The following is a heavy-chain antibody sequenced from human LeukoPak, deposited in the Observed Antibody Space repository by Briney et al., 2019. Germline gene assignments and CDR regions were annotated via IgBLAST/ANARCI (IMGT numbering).Heavy chain of an antibody. J-gene: IGHJ4*02. CDR2: IYYSGST. CDR1: GGSISSHY. Sequence: SETLSLTCTVSGGSISSHYWSWIRQPPGKGLEWIGYIYYSGSTNYNPSLKSRVTISVDTSKNQFSLKLSSVTAADTAVYYCARVGYYYDSSGYYYAFDYWGQGTLVIVSS. V-gene: IGHV4-59*11. CDR3: ARVGYYYDSSGYYYAFDY. D-gene: IGHD3-22*01.